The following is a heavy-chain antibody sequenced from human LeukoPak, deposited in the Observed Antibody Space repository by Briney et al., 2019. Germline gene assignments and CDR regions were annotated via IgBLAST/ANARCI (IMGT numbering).Heavy chain of an antibody. CDR1: GYSFTSYW. CDR3: ARQRVKGYCSGGSCSPFDY. J-gene: IGHJ4*02. CDR2: IYPGDSDT. V-gene: IGHV5-51*01. Sequence: GESLKISCQGSGYSFTSYWIGWVRQMPGKGLEWMGIIYPGDSDTRYSPSFQGQVTISADKSISTAYLQWSSLKASDTAMYYCARQRVKGYCSGGSCSPFDYWGQGTLVTVSS. D-gene: IGHD2-15*01.